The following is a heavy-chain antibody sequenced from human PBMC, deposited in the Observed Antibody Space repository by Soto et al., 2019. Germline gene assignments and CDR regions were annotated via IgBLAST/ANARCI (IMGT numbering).Heavy chain of an antibody. J-gene: IGHJ6*02. V-gene: IGHV4-61*01. Sequence: SETLSLTCTVSGGSVSSGSYYWSWIRQPPGKGLEWIGYIYYSGSTNYNPSLKSRVTISVDTSKNQFSLKLISVTAADTAVYYCARDMKYYDFWSGYYRDYYYYGMDVWCQGTTVTVSS. CDR3: ARDMKYYDFWSGYYRDYYYYGMDV. CDR2: IYYSGST. D-gene: IGHD3-3*01. CDR1: GGSVSSGSYY.